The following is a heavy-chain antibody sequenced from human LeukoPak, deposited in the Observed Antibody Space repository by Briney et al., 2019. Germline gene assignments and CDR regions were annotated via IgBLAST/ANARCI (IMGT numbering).Heavy chain of an antibody. Sequence: ASVKVSCKASGYTFTSYYMHWVRQAPGQGLEWMGIINPSGGSTSYAQKFQGRVTMTRDTSTSTVYMGLSSLRSEDTAVYYCARGPKVYSYGLQGAFDIWGQGTMVTVSS. V-gene: IGHV1-46*01. CDR2: INPSGGST. CDR1: GYTFTSYY. D-gene: IGHD5-18*01. J-gene: IGHJ3*02. CDR3: ARGPKVYSYGLQGAFDI.